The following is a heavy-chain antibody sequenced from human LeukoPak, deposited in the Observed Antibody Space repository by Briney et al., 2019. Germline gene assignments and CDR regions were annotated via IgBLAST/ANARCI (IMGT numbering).Heavy chain of an antibody. V-gene: IGHV4-31*03. CDR3: ARGYCSGDSCYSGLFDY. Sequence: SQTLSLTCTVSGGSISSGGYYWSWIRQHPGKGLEWIGYIYYSGSTYYNPSLKSRVTISVDTSKNQFSLKLSSVTAADTAVYYCARGYCSGDSCYSGLFDYWGQGTLVTVSS. D-gene: IGHD2-15*01. CDR2: IYYSGST. J-gene: IGHJ4*02. CDR1: GGSISSGGYY.